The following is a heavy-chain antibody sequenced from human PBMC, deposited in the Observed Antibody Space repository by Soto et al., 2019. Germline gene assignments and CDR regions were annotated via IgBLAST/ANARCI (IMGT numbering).Heavy chain of an antibody. CDR1: GYTLTELS. V-gene: IGHV1-24*01. J-gene: IGHJ5*02. D-gene: IGHD1-7*01. CDR2: FDPEDGET. CDR3: ATYNWNYYWFDP. Sequence: ASVKVSCKVSGYTLTELSMHWVRQAPGKGLEWMGGFDPEDGETIYAQKFQGRVTMTEDTSTDTAYMELSSLRSEDTAVYYCATYNWNYYWFDPWGQETLVTVSS.